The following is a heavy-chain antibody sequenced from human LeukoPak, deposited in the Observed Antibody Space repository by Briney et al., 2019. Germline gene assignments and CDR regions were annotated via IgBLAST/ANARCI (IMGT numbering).Heavy chain of an antibody. D-gene: IGHD3-16*01. V-gene: IGHV4-4*02. Sequence: SETLSLTCAVSGCSISGSNWWRWVRQPPGKGLGWIGEIFHSGSTNYSPSLKSRVTISIDKSKNQVSLKLTSVTAADTAVYYCASRLRHLLGYWGQGNMVTVSS. CDR3: ASRLRHLLGY. CDR2: IFHSGST. J-gene: IGHJ4*02. CDR1: GCSISGSNW.